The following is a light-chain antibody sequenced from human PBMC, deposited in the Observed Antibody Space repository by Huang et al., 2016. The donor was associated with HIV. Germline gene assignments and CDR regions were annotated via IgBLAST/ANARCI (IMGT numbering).Light chain of an antibody. CDR3: MQGT. J-gene: IGKJ1*01. CDR1: QSLLHRNGYNY. CDR2: LGS. Sequence: DIVMTQSPLSLPVTPGEPASISCRSSQSLLHRNGYNYLDWYLQKPGQSPQLLIYLGSNRASGVPDRFSGSGSGTDFTLKISRVEAEDVGVYYCMQGTFGQGTKVEIK. V-gene: IGKV2-28*01.